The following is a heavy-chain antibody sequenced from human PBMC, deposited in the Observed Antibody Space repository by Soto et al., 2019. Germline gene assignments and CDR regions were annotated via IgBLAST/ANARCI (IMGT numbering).Heavy chain of an antibody. D-gene: IGHD6-13*01. CDR2: INPNSGGT. CDR1: GYTFTGYY. V-gene: IGHV1-2*04. CDR3: ARGTGYSSSWYSPKHYYYGMDV. J-gene: IGHJ6*02. Sequence: CKASGYTFTGYYMHWVGQAPGQGLEWMGWINPNSGGTNYAQKFQGWVTMTRDTSISTAYMELSRLRSDDTAVYYCARGTGYSSSWYSPKHYYYGMDVWGQGTTVTVSS.